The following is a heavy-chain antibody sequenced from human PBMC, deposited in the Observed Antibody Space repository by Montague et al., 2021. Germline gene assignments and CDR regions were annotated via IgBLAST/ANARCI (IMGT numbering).Heavy chain of an antibody. J-gene: IGHJ4*02. CDR3: ATRGTIVRGVISPQYFDY. D-gene: IGHD3-10*01. CDR2: IGGSGDDT. Sequence: SLRLSCAVSTSTFRTYVMSWVRQAPGTGLEWLSSIGGSGDDTHYADSVKGRFTISRDISRKTLYLQMDSLTAEDTAVYFCATRGTIVRGVISPQYFDYWGQGTQVTASS. V-gene: IGHV3-23*01. CDR1: TSTFRTYV.